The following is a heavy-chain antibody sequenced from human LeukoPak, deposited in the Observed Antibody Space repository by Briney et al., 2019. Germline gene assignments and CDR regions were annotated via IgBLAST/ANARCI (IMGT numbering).Heavy chain of an antibody. D-gene: IGHD2-15*01. CDR1: GFTFSDYY. J-gene: IGHJ4*02. V-gene: IGHV3-11*05. CDR2: ISSSSSYT. CDR3: ARDQGSGGRRFVY. Sequence: GGSLRLSCAASGFTFSDYYMSWIRQAPGKGLEWVSYISSSSSYTNYADSVKGRFTISRDNAKNSLYLQMNSLRAEDTAVYYCARDQGSGGRRFVYWGQGTLVTVSS.